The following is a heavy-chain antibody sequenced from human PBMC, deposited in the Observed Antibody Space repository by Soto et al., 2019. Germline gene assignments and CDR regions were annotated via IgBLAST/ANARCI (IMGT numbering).Heavy chain of an antibody. CDR1: GYTVTDYY. V-gene: IGHV1-2*02. Sequence: ASVKVSCKASGYTVTDYYIHWVRQAPGQGLEWMGWIDPKNGGTIYAQKFQDRVTMTRDTSISTAYMDLSRLTSDDTALYYCARDDYGIYPYWGQGPLVTVSS. CDR3: ARDDYGIYPY. J-gene: IGHJ4*02. CDR2: IDPKNGGT. D-gene: IGHD1-26*01.